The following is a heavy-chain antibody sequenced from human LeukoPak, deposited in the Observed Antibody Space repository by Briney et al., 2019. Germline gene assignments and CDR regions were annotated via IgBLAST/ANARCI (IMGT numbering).Heavy chain of an antibody. Sequence: SETLSLTCTVSGGSISSYYWSWIRQPPGKGLEWIGYISYSGRTNYNPSLKSRVTISVDTSKNQFSLKLSSVTAADTAVYYCARPLTIFSHSPFDYWGQGTLVTVSS. V-gene: IGHV4-59*12. J-gene: IGHJ4*02. CDR2: ISYSGRT. CDR3: ARPLTIFSHSPFDY. CDR1: GGSISSYY. D-gene: IGHD3-3*01.